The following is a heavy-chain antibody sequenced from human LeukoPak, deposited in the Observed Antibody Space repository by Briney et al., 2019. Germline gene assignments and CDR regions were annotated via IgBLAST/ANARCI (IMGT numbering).Heavy chain of an antibody. CDR2: ISYDGSNK. CDR3: ARQGLRRLKLDY. Sequence: GRSLRLSCAASGFTFSSYGMHWVRQAPGKGLEWVAVISYDGSNKYYADSVKGRFTISRDNSKNTLYLQMNSLRAEDTAVYYCARQGLRRLKLDYWGQGTLVTVSS. J-gene: IGHJ4*02. V-gene: IGHV3-30*03. D-gene: IGHD4-17*01. CDR1: GFTFSSYG.